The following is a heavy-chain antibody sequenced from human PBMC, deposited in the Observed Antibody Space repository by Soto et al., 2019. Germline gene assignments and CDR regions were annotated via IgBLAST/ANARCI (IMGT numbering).Heavy chain of an antibody. CDR1: GFTVSSNY. J-gene: IGHJ4*02. CDR2: IYSGGST. D-gene: IGHD6-13*01. V-gene: IGHV3-53*02. CDR3: ARDESAAAGSDY. Sequence: EVQLVETGGGLIQPGGSLRLSCAASGFTVSSNYMSWVRQAPGKGLEWVSVIYSGGSTYYADSVKGRFTISRDNSKNTLYLQMNSLRAEDTAVYYCARDESAAAGSDYWGQGTLVTVSS.